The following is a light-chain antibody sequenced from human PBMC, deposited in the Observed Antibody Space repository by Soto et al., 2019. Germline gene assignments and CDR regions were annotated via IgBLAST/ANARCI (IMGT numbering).Light chain of an antibody. CDR2: EVN. J-gene: IGLJ2*01. CDR1: SSDVGGYNY. V-gene: IGLV2-8*01. Sequence: QSVLTQPPSASGSPGQSVTISCTGTSSDVGGYNYVSWYQQYPGKAPKLMIYEVNKRPSGVPDRFSGSKSDNTASLTVSGLQAEDEADYYCSSYAGSNNLVFGGGTKLTVL. CDR3: SSYAGSNNLV.